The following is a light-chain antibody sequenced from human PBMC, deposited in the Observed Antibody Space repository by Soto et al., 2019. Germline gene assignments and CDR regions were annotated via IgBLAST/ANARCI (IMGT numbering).Light chain of an antibody. J-gene: IGKJ4*01. Sequence: DIQMTQSPSTLSASIGDSVTITCRASQSISVWLAWYRQKPGQDPAVLISQASTLERGVPSRFSGRGSGTEFALIISSLQPDDAANCYCLQYMSFALRLGGGNK. CDR1: QSISVW. V-gene: IGKV1-5*03. CDR2: QAS. CDR3: LQYMSFALR.